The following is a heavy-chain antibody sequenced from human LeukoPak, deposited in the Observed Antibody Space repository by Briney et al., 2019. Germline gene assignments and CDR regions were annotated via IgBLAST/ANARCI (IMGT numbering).Heavy chain of an antibody. J-gene: IGHJ4*02. V-gene: IGHV3-23*01. Sequence: HSGGSLRLSCAASGFTFSSYAMSWVRQAPGKGLEWVSAISGSGGSTYYADSVKGRFTISRDNSKNTLYLQMNSLRAEDTAVYYCAKDRGQWLATFDYWGQGTLVTVSS. CDR2: ISGSGGST. CDR3: AKDRGQWLATFDY. D-gene: IGHD6-19*01. CDR1: GFTFSSYA.